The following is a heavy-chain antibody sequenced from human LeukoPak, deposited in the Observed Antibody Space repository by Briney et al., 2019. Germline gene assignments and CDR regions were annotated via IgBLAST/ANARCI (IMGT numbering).Heavy chain of an antibody. Sequence: AGGSLRLSCAASGFTFSGSAMHWVRQASGKGLEWVGRIRSKANSYATAYAASVKGRFTISRDDSKNTAYLQMNSLKTEDTAVYYCTSRIRTIAVAATGEFDYWGQGTLVTVSS. D-gene: IGHD6-19*01. J-gene: IGHJ4*02. CDR2: IRSKANSYAT. CDR3: TSRIRTIAVAATGEFDY. CDR1: GFTFSGSA. V-gene: IGHV3-73*01.